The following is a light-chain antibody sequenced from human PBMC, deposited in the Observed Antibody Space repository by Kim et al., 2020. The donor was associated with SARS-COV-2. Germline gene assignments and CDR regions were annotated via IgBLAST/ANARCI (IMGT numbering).Light chain of an antibody. CDR3: NFRDRSGNDVV. V-gene: IGLV3-19*01. J-gene: IGLJ2*01. CDR1: SLRSYY. CDR2: GKN. Sequence: SSELTQDPAVSVALGQTVRITCQGDSLRSYYASWYQQKPGQAPVLVIYGKNNRPSGIPDRFSGSSSGNTASLTITGAQAEDEAGYYCNFRDRSGNDVVF.